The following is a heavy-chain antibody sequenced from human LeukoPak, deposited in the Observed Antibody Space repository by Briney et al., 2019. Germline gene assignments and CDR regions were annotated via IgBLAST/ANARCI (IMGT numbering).Heavy chain of an antibody. D-gene: IGHD4-17*01. CDR1: GFTFSSYG. V-gene: IGHV3-48*04. J-gene: IGHJ4*02. CDR2: ISSSGTTT. CDR3: ATLTVATSFDY. Sequence: GGSLRLSCAASGFTFSSYGMHWVRQAPGKGLEWISDISSSGTTTYYADSVKGRFTISRDNAKNSLYLQMNSLRAEDTAVYYCATLTVATSFDYWGQGTLVTVSS.